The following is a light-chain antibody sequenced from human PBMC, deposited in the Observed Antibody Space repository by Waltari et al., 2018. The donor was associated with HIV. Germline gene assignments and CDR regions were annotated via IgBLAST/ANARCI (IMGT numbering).Light chain of an antibody. Sequence: HSALTQPPSVSGSPGQSITLSCSGTWRAIGNYALVSWYQHFPPKAPKRILYDVNVRPSGVSPRYSGSKSGNTASFVIVALLPDDEADEYCCSSAGSGTFVVFGGGTKLTVL. V-gene: IGLV2-23*02. CDR1: WRAIGNYAL. CDR2: DVN. CDR3: CSSAGSGTFVV. J-gene: IGLJ3*02.